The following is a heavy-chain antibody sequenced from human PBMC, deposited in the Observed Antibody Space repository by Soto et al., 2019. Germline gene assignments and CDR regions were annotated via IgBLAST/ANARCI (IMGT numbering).Heavy chain of an antibody. D-gene: IGHD2-2*01. CDR2: ISAYNGNT. CDR3: ARDRVVPAASEYGMDV. V-gene: IGHV1-18*01. J-gene: IGHJ6*02. CDR1: GYTFTSYG. Sequence: ASVKVSCKASGYTFTSYGISWVRQAPGQGLEWMGWISAYNGNTNYAQKLQGRVTMTTDTSTSTAYMELRSLRSDDTAVYYCARDRVVPAASEYGMDVWGQGTTVTVSS.